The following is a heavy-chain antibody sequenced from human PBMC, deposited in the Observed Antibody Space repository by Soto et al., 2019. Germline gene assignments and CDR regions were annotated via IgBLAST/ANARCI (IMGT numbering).Heavy chain of an antibody. Sequence: PSETLSLTCTVSGGSISSSSYYWGWIRQPPGKGLEWIGSIYYSGSTYYNPSLKSRVTISVDTSKNQFSLKLSSVTAADTAVYYCASHRIAARPYYFDYWGQGTLVTVSS. D-gene: IGHD6-6*01. CDR3: ASHRIAARPYYFDY. CDR1: GGSISSSSYY. CDR2: IYYSGST. V-gene: IGHV4-39*01. J-gene: IGHJ4*02.